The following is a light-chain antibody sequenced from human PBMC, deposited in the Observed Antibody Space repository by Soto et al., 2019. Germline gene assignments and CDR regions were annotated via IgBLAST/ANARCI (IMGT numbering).Light chain of an antibody. CDR2: DAS. V-gene: IGKV3-11*01. J-gene: IGKJ2*01. CDR1: QSVSSY. CDR3: QQRSNWPPLYT. Sequence: EIVLTQSPATLSLSPGERATLSCRASQSVSSYLAWYQQKTGQAPRLLIYDASNRATGIPARFSGSGSGTDFSLTSSSLEPEDFAVYYCQQRSNWPPLYTFGQGTKLEIK.